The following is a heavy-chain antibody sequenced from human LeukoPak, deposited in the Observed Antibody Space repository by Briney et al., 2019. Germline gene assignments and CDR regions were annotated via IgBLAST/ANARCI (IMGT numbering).Heavy chain of an antibody. CDR3: ARSDCSTTSCYIKGNWFDP. Sequence: SETLSLTCTVSGGSISSSSYFWVWIRQPPGKGLEWIGSIYYSGSIYYNLSLKSRVTISVDTSKNQFSLKLSSVTAADTAVYYCARSDCSTTSCYIKGNWFDPWGQGTLVTVSS. CDR1: GGSISSSSYF. D-gene: IGHD2-2*02. J-gene: IGHJ5*02. CDR2: IYYSGSI. V-gene: IGHV4-39*01.